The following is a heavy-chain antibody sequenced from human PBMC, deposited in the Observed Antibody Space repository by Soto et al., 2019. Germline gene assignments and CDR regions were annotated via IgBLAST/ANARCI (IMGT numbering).Heavy chain of an antibody. D-gene: IGHD3-10*01. CDR3: AKDYYGSGSYPLFDY. Sequence: PGGSLRLSCAASGFTFSSYAMTWVRQAPGKGLEWVSAISGSGGSTYYADSVKGRFTISRDNSKNTLYLQMDSLTAEDTAVYYCAKDYYGSGSYPLFDYWGQGTLVTVSS. V-gene: IGHV3-23*01. J-gene: IGHJ4*02. CDR1: GFTFSSYA. CDR2: ISGSGGST.